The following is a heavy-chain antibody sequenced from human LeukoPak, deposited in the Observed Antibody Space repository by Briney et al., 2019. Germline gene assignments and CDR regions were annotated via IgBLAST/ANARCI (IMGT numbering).Heavy chain of an antibody. D-gene: IGHD3-22*01. Sequence: GGSLRLSCAASGFTFSSYEMNWVRQAPGKGLEWVSYISSSGSTIYYADSVKGRFTISRDNAKNSLYLQMNSLRAEDTAVYYCARGFGNDYYVSSGYYYPIDYWGQGTLITVSS. J-gene: IGHJ4*02. CDR3: ARGFGNDYYVSSGYYYPIDY. V-gene: IGHV3-48*03. CDR2: ISSSGSTI. CDR1: GFTFSSYE.